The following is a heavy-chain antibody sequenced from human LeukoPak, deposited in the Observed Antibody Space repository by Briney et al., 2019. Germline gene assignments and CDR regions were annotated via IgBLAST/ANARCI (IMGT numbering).Heavy chain of an antibody. Sequence: GGSLRLSCAASGFTFSSYSMNWVRQAPGKGLEWVSSISSSSSYIYYADSVKGRFTISRDNAKNSLYLQMNSLRAEDTAVYYCARGINEYYYGSGRAHDYWGQGTLVTVSS. CDR1: GFTFSSYS. V-gene: IGHV3-21*01. CDR2: ISSSSSYI. J-gene: IGHJ4*02. D-gene: IGHD3-10*01. CDR3: ARGINEYYYGSGRAHDY.